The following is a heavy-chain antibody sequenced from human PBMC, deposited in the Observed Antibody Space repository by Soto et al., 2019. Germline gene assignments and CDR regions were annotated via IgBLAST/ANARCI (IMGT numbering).Heavy chain of an antibody. CDR1: GGSISSYY. CDR2: IYYSGST. V-gene: IGHV4-59*12. D-gene: IGHD3-22*01. Sequence: QVQLQESGPGLVKPSETLSLTCTVSGGSISSYYWSWIRQPPGKGLEWIGYIYYSGSTNYNPSLNSRVTISVDTSKNQSSLKLSSVTAADTAVYDCAGGRYYYDSGIDYWGQGTLVTVAS. CDR3: AGGRYYYDSGIDY. J-gene: IGHJ4*02.